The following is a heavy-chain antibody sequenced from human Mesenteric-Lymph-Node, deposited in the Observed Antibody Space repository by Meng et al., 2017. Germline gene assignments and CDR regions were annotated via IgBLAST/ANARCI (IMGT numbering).Heavy chain of an antibody. CDR3: ARVGAYCGGDCYHPR. Sequence: GLPRVSGPGLGKPSETLSLTCAVSGGSLSSRNWWSWVRQPPGKGLEWIGEIYHSGSTNYNPSLKSRVTISVDESKNQFSLRLSSVTAADTAVYYCARVGAYCGGDCYHPRWGQGTLVTVSS. J-gene: IGHJ4*02. V-gene: IGHV4-4*02. CDR1: GGSLSSRNW. CDR2: IYHSGST. D-gene: IGHD2-21*02.